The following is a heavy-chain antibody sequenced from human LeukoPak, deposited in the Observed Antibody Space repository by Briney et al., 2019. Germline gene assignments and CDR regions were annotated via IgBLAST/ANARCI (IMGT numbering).Heavy chain of an antibody. D-gene: IGHD6-13*01. Sequence: SVKVSCKASGGTFSSYAISWVRQAPGQGLEWMGGIIPIFGTANYAQKFQGRVTITADDSTSTAYMGLSSLRSEDTAVYYCAREGSSSWSYYYYGMDVWGQGTTVTVSS. CDR1: GGTFSSYA. J-gene: IGHJ6*02. CDR2: IIPIFGTA. V-gene: IGHV1-69*13. CDR3: AREGSSSWSYYYYGMDV.